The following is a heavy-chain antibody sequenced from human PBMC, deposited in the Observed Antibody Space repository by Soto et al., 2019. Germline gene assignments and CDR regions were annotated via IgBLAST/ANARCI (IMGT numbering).Heavy chain of an antibody. V-gene: IGHV2-70*01. J-gene: IGHJ6*02. Sequence: GXTLVTPTKTLTXSCTFSGFSLSTSGMCVIWMRQPPGKALEWLALIDWDDDKYYSTSRKTRLTISKDTSKKQVVLTMNNMDTVDTATYYCARISFDNLYGMDVWGQGTTVTVSS. D-gene: IGHD1-20*01. CDR1: GFSLSTSGMC. CDR2: IDWDDDK. CDR3: ARISFDNLYGMDV.